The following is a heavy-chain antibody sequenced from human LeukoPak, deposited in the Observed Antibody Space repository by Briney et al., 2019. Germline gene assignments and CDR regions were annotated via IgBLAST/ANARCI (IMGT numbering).Heavy chain of an antibody. V-gene: IGHV1-8*01. D-gene: IGHD2-2*01. Sequence: ASVKVSCKTSGYTFTNYDINWVRQATGQGLEWMGWMDPNSGNTGYAQKFQGRVTMTRNTSISTAYMELSSLRSEDTAVYYCARPHCSSTDCHPPEWFDPWGQGTLVTVSS. CDR1: GYTFTNYD. J-gene: IGHJ5*02. CDR3: ARPHCSSTDCHPPEWFDP. CDR2: MDPNSGNT.